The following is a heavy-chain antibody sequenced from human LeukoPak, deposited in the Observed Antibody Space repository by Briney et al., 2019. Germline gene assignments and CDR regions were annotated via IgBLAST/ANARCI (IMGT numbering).Heavy chain of an antibody. CDR1: GFTFSRYG. D-gene: IGHD5-24*01. J-gene: IGHJ4*02. CDR3: AKDWWEMSTTEY. CDR2: ISYDGSNK. Sequence: GRSLRLSCAASGFTFSRYGMHWVRQAPGKGLEWVAVISYDGSNKYYADSVKGRSIISRDNSKNTLYLQMNSLRAEDTAVYYCAKDWWEMSTTEYWGQGTLVTVSS. V-gene: IGHV3-30*18.